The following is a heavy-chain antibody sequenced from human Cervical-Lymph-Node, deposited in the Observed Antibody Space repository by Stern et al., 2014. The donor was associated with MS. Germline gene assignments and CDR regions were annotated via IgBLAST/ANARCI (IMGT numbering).Heavy chain of an antibody. Sequence: VQLVESGGGVVKPGRSLRLSCAASGFTFGNYAMHWVRQAPGKGLEWVAVIWDDGSNKYYGDSVKGRFTSSRDNSKNTLYLQMNSLRAEDTGVYYCAREKEIRDGYYYYGMDVWGQGTTVTVSS. J-gene: IGHJ6*02. CDR1: GFTFGNYA. CDR2: IWDDGSNK. D-gene: IGHD5-24*01. CDR3: AREKEIRDGYYYYGMDV. V-gene: IGHV3-33*01.